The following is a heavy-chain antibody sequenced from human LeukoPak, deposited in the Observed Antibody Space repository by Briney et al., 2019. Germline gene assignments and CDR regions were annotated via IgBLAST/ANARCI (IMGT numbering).Heavy chain of an antibody. D-gene: IGHD2-2*01. Sequence: PGGSLRLSCAASGFTFSSYSMNWVRQAPGKGLEWVSSISSSGTYVYYADSVKGRFTISRDNAKNSLSLQMNSLRPEDTAVYYCAKVIYCSSTSCYEVDYWGQGTLVTVSS. CDR1: GFTFSSYS. CDR2: ISSSGTYV. J-gene: IGHJ4*02. V-gene: IGHV3-21*04. CDR3: AKVIYCSSTSCYEVDY.